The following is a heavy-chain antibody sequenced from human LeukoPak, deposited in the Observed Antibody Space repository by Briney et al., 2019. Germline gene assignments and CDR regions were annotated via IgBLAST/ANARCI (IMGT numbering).Heavy chain of an antibody. V-gene: IGHV4-34*01. CDR3: ARRGWLQFTHMDV. J-gene: IGHJ6*03. CDR2: SNHSGST. Sequence: SETLSLTCAVYGGSFSDYYWTWIRQAPGRGLEWNGESNHSGSTNYNPSLKGRVTISVDTSKNQFSLKLSSVTAADTAVYYCARRGWLQFTHMDVWGKGTAVTVSS. D-gene: IGHD5-24*01. CDR1: GGSFSDYY.